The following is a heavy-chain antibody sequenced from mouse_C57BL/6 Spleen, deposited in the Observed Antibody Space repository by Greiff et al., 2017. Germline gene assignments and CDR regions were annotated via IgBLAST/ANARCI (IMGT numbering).Heavy chain of an antibody. J-gene: IGHJ2*01. CDR1: GFTFSSYT. D-gene: IGHD2-4*01. CDR2: ISGGGCNT. CDR3: ARQGDYDYFDY. V-gene: IGHV5-9*01. Sequence: EVQLVASGGGLVKPGGSLKLSCAASGFTFSSYTMSWVRQTPEKRLEWVATISGGGCNTYYPDSVKGRFTIYRDNAKNTLYLQMSSRGAEETALEYYARQGDYDYFDYSGQGTALTGAS.